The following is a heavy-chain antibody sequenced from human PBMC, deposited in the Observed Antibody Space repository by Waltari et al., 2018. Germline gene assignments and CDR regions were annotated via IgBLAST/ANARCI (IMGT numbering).Heavy chain of an antibody. CDR1: GGSISSGGYY. V-gene: IGHV4-31*03. CDR3: ARGTPTVTTLYYFDY. J-gene: IGHJ4*02. CDR2: IYYSGRT. D-gene: IGHD4-17*01. Sequence: QVQLQESGPGLVKPSQTLSLTCTVSGGSISSGGYYWSWIRQHPGKGLEWIGYIYYSGRTYYNPSLKSRVTISVDTSKNQFSLKLSSVTAADTAVYYCARGTPTVTTLYYFDYWGQGTLVTVSS.